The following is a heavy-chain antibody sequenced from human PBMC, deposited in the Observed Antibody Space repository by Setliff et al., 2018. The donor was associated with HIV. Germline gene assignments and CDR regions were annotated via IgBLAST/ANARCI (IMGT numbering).Heavy chain of an antibody. Sequence: PGGSLRLSCAASGFTVSSNFMSWFRQTPGKGLEWVSGVNWNSDNTAYADSVKGRFTISRDNAYNSLYLHMNYLNVEDTAFYYCARELYGSGDLWGQGTLVTVSS. CDR1: GFTVSSNF. D-gene: IGHD3-10*01. J-gene: IGHJ5*02. V-gene: IGHV3-20*04. CDR3: ARELYGSGDL. CDR2: VNWNSDNT.